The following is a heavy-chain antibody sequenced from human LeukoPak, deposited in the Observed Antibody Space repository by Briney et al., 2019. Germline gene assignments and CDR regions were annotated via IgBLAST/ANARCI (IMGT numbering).Heavy chain of an antibody. CDR2: IYPDDSNT. CDR3: ARLNYYDSSGYSRIMHFDY. V-gene: IGHV5-51*01. Sequence: GEAPKISFQGPGYGFPSYWIGWGRPMPGKGREGRGIIYPDDSNTRYSPSFQGQVTISADKSINNAYLQWSSLRASDTAMYYCARLNYYDSSGYSRIMHFDYWGQGTLVTVSS. J-gene: IGHJ4*02. D-gene: IGHD3-22*01. CDR1: GYGFPSYW.